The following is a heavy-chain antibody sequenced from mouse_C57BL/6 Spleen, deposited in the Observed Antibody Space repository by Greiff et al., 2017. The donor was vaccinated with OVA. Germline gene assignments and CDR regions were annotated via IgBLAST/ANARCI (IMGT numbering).Heavy chain of an antibody. V-gene: IGHV14-4*01. D-gene: IGHD1-1*01. CDR3: TTGGYGSSYGYYAMDY. CDR1: GFNIKDDY. J-gene: IGHJ4*01. Sequence: EVKLQESGAELVRPGASVKLSCTASGFNIKDDYMHWVKQRPEQGLEWIGWIDPENGDTEYASKFQGKATITADTSSNTAYLQLSSLTSEDTAVYYCTTGGYGSSYGYYAMDYWGQGTSVTVSS. CDR2: IDPENGDT.